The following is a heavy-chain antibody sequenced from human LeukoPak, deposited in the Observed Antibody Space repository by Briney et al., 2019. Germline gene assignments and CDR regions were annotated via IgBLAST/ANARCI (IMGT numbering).Heavy chain of an antibody. J-gene: IGHJ4*02. CDR2: INHSGST. V-gene: IGHV4-34*01. CDR1: GITFSSHA. D-gene: IGHD6-19*01. Sequence: GSLRLSCAASGITFSSHAMSWVRQAAGKGLEWIGEINHSGSTNYNPSLKSRVTISVDTSKNQFSLKLSSVTAADTAVYYCARGKISGWNKHTTFDYWGQGTLVTVSS. CDR3: ARGKISGWNKHTTFDY.